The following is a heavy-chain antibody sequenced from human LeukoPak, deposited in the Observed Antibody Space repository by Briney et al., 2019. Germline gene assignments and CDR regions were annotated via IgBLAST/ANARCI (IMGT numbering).Heavy chain of an antibody. J-gene: IGHJ4*02. CDR3: ARQGPGLRPDY. V-gene: IGHV5-51*01. CDR2: IYPGDSEV. Sequence: GESLKISFKGSGYHFGSYWLGWVRPAPGKGLEWMGFIYPGDSEVRFSPSFQGLVTFSADKSISSAHLQWASLKASDTAVYYCARQGPGLRPDYWGQGTLVTVSS. CDR1: GYHFGSYW.